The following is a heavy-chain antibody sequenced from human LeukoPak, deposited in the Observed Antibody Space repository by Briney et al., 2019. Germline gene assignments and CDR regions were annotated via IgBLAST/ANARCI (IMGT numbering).Heavy chain of an antibody. D-gene: IGHD6-19*01. V-gene: IGHV1-18*04. Sequence: GASVKVSCKASGYTFTGYYMHWVRQAPGQGLEWMGWISAYNGNTNYAQKLQGRVTMTTDTSTSTAYMELRSLRSDDTAVYYCARDSIGSGWYGLHDAFDIWGQGTMVTVSS. CDR3: ARDSIGSGWYGLHDAFDI. J-gene: IGHJ3*02. CDR1: GYTFTGYY. CDR2: ISAYNGNT.